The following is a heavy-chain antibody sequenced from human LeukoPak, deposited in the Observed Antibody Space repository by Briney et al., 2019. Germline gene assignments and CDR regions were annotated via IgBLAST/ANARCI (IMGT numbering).Heavy chain of an antibody. Sequence: GGSLRLSCAASGFTFSSYAMSWVRQAPGKGLEWVSAISGSGGSTYYADSVKGRFTISRDNSKNTLYLQMNSLRAEDTAVYYCAKSGGSDHYHYYYYMDVWGKGTTVTVSS. CDR2: ISGSGGST. V-gene: IGHV3-23*01. J-gene: IGHJ6*03. CDR3: AKSGGSDHYHYYYYMDV. CDR1: GFTFSSYA. D-gene: IGHD2-15*01.